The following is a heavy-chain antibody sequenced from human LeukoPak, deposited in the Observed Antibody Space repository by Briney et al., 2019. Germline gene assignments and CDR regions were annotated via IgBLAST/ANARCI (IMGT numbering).Heavy chain of an antibody. CDR2: ITRSGTNT. D-gene: IGHD3-10*01. V-gene: IGHV3-23*01. Sequence: GGSLRLSCAASGFTFSNHDMSWVRQAPGKGLVWVSGITRSGTNTYYTDSVKGRFTISRDISKNTVYLQMNSLRAEDTAVYYCTKWDGFGDSWGQGTLVTVSS. CDR1: GFTFSNHD. CDR3: TKWDGFGDS. J-gene: IGHJ4*02.